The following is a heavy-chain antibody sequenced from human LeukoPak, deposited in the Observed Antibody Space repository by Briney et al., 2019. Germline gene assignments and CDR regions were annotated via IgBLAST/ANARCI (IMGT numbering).Heavy chain of an antibody. Sequence: GGSLRLSCAASGFTFGSYSMNWVRQAPGKGLEWVSSISSSSSYIYYADSVKGRFTISRDNAKNSLYLQMSSLRAEDTAVYYCARDRFGSYCPFDYSGQGTLVTVSS. CDR2: ISSSSSYI. J-gene: IGHJ4*02. CDR1: GFTFGSYS. V-gene: IGHV3-21*01. D-gene: IGHD1-26*01. CDR3: ARDRFGSYCPFDY.